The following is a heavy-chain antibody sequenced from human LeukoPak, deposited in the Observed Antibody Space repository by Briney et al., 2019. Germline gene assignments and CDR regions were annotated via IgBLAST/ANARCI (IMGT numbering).Heavy chain of an antibody. V-gene: IGHV4-34*01. J-gene: IGHJ5*02. CDR3: ARGSSGYYPHWFDP. CDR1: GGSFSGYY. CDR2: INHSGST. Sequence: SETLSLTCAVYGGSFSGYYWSWIRQPPGKGLEWIGEINHSGSTNYNPSLKSRVTISVDTSKNQFSLKLSSVTAADTAVYYCARGSSGYYPHWFDPWGQGTPVTVSS. D-gene: IGHD3-22*01.